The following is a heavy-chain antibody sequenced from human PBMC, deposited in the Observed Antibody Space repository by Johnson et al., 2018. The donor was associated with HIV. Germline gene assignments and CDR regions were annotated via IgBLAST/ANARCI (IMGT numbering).Heavy chain of an antibody. CDR3: AREVYYGSGRKTFDI. J-gene: IGHJ3*02. D-gene: IGHD3-10*01. Sequence: VQLVESGGGVVQPGGSLRLSCAASGFTFDDYGMSWVRQAPGKGLEWVSGINWNGGNTGYADSVKGRFTISRDNGKNSLYLQMNSLRAEDTALYYCAREVYYGSGRKTFDIWGQGTMVTVSS. CDR2: INWNGGNT. CDR1: GFTFDDYG. V-gene: IGHV3-20*04.